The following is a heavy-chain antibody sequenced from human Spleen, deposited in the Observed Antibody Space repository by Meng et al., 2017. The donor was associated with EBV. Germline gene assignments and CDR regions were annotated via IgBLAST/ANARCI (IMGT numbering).Heavy chain of an antibody. V-gene: IGHV3-30*03. CDR3: SRDLVGADDV. J-gene: IGHJ4*02. CDR2: MSSDGDFD. Sequence: GQLGGAWGWGVQHGSSLRSSCAASGFSFIDYGMACIRQAPGKGLEWVALMSSDGDFDYYADSVKGRFTISRDNTKNTLYLQMNSLRAEDTAMYFCSRDLVGADDVWGRGTLVTVSS. D-gene: IGHD5-24*01. CDR1: GFSFIDYG.